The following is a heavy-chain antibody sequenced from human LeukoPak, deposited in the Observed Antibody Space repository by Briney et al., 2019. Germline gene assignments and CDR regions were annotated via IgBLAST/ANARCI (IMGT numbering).Heavy chain of an antibody. J-gene: IGHJ5*02. CDR2: IYYSGST. Sequence: SETLPLTCTVSGGSISSYYWSWIRQPPGKGLEWIGYIYYSGSTNYNPSLKSRVTISVDTSKNQFSLKLSSVTAADTAVYYCSGETNDYGDNWFDPWGQGTLVTVSS. D-gene: IGHD4-17*01. CDR3: SGETNDYGDNWFDP. CDR1: GGSISSYY. V-gene: IGHV4-59*01.